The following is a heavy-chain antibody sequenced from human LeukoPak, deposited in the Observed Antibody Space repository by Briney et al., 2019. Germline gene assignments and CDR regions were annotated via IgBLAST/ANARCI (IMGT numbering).Heavy chain of an antibody. V-gene: IGHV3-53*01. CDR2: IYSGGST. CDR1: GFTFSSYA. Sequence: GGSLRLSCAASGFTFSSYAMSWVRQAPGKGLEWVSVIYSGGSTYYADSVKGRFTISRDNSKNTLYLQMNSLRAEDTAVYYCAREGDYVSHYFDYWGQGTLVTVSS. CDR3: AREGDYVSHYFDY. D-gene: IGHD4-17*01. J-gene: IGHJ4*02.